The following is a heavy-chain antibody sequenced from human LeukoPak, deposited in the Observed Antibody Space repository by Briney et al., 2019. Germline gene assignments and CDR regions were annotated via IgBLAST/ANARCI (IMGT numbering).Heavy chain of an antibody. V-gene: IGHV3-30*18. CDR2: ISSDGRTT. J-gene: IGHJ5*02. D-gene: IGHD6-19*01. Sequence: GGSLRLSCAVSGFTFSNYNMHWVRQAPGKGLEWVAVISSDGRTTYYADSVKGRFTISRDNSKSTMYVQMNSLRTEDTAVYYCTKEGAVTGSMWFDHWGQGTLVTVSS. CDR3: TKEGAVTGSMWFDH. CDR1: GFTFSNYN.